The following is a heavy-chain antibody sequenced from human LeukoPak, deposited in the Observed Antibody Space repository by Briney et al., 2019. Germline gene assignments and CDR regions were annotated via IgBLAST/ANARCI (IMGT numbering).Heavy chain of an antibody. V-gene: IGHV3-21*01. CDR2: ISSSSSYI. J-gene: IGHJ4*02. CDR1: GFTFSSYS. Sequence: GGSLRLSCAASGFTFSSYSMTWVRQAPGKGLEWVSSISSSSSYIYYADSVKGRFTISRDNAKNSLYLQMNSLRAEDTAVYYCARDLLGYCSGGSCYPPDYWGQGTLVTVSS. D-gene: IGHD2-15*01. CDR3: ARDLLGYCSGGSCYPPDY.